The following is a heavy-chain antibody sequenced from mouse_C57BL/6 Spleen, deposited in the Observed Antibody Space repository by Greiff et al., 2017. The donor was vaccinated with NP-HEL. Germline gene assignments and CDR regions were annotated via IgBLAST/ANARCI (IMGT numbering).Heavy chain of an antibody. Sequence: QVQLQQSGAELARPGASVKMSCKASGYTFTSYTMHWVKQRPGQGLEWIGYINPSSGYTKYNQKFKDKATLTADKSSSTAYMQLSSLTSEDSAVYYCARDWDEDFDYWGQGTTLTVSS. J-gene: IGHJ2*01. CDR3: ARDWDEDFDY. CDR2: INPSSGYT. CDR1: GYTFTSYT. V-gene: IGHV1-4*01. D-gene: IGHD4-1*01.